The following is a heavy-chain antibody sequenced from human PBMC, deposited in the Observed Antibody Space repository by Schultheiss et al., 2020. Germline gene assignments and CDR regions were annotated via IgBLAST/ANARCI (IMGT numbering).Heavy chain of an antibody. D-gene: IGHD2-2*01. J-gene: IGHJ6*02. CDR2: IYNSGST. CDR3: ARSRRYCSSTSCPGLGGMDV. CDR1: GGSISSSSYY. V-gene: IGHV4-61*02. Sequence: SETLSLTCTVSGGSISSSSYYWSWIRQPAGKGLEWIGRIYNSGSTNYNPSLKSRVTISVDTSKNQFSLKLTSVTAADTAVYYCARSRRYCSSTSCPGLGGMDVWGQGTTVTVSS.